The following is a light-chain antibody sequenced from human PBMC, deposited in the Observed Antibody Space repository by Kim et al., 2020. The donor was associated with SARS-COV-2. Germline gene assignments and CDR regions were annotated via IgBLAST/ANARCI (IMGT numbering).Light chain of an antibody. CDR2: AAS. Sequence: DIQMTQSPSSLSASVGDRVTITCRASQSISSYLNWYQQKPGKAPNLLIYAASSLQSGVPSRFSGSGSGTDFTLTISSLQPEDFATYYCQRSYSTPWTFGQGTKVDIK. CDR3: QRSYSTPWT. V-gene: IGKV1-39*01. CDR1: QSISSY. J-gene: IGKJ1*01.